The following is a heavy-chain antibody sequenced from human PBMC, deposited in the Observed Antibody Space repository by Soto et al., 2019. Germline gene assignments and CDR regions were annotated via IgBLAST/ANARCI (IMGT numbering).Heavy chain of an antibody. V-gene: IGHV3-74*01. CDR1: RFTFSSYW. Sequence: EERLVESGGGSVQPGGSLRLSCAASRFTFSSYWMYWVRQAPGKGLVWVSRINSDGSSTRYADSVKGRFSISRDNSKSTLYLQMNTLRAEDTAVYYCARRRQVYYYGLDVWGQGTTVTV. J-gene: IGHJ6*02. CDR2: INSDGSST. CDR3: ARRRQVYYYGLDV.